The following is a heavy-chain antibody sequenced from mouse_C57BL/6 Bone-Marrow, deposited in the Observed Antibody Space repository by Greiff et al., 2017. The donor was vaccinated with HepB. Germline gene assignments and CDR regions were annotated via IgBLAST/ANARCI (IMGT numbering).Heavy chain of an antibody. V-gene: IGHV5-6*02. Sequence: DVKLVESGGDLVKPGGSLKLSCAASGFTFSSYGMSWVRQTPDKRLEWVATISSGGSYTYYPDSVKGRFTISRDNAKNTLYLQMSSLKSEDTAMYYCARFYSKGYYFDYWGQGTTLTVSS. CDR3: ARFYSKGYYFDY. D-gene: IGHD2-5*01. CDR1: GFTFSSYG. CDR2: ISSGGSYT. J-gene: IGHJ2*01.